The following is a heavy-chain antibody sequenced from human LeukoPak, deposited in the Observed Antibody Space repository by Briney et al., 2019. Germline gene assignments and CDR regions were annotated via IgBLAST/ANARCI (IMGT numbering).Heavy chain of an antibody. CDR3: ARGPPYGDYVRYYYMDV. V-gene: IGHV1-8*01. Sequence: GASVKVYCKASGYTFTSYDINWVRQATGQGLEWMGWMNPNSGNTGYAQKFQGRVTMTRNTSISTAYMELSSLRSEDTAVYYCARGPPYGDYVRYYYMDVWGKGTTVTISS. J-gene: IGHJ6*03. CDR1: GYTFTSYD. CDR2: MNPNSGNT. D-gene: IGHD4-17*01.